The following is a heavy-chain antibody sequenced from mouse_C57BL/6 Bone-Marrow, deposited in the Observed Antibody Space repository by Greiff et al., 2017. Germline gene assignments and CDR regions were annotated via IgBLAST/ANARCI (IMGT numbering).Heavy chain of an antibody. V-gene: IGHV1-15*01. CDR2: IDPETGGT. CDR1: GYTFTDYE. CDR3: TRSEDGPYYFDY. D-gene: IGHD2-3*01. J-gene: IGHJ2*01. Sequence: VQLQQSGAELVRPGASVTLSCKASGYTFTDYEMHWVKQTPVHGLEWIGAIDPETGGTAYNQKFKGKAILTADKSSSTAYMELRSLTSEDSAVXYCTRSEDGPYYFDYWGQGTTLPVSS.